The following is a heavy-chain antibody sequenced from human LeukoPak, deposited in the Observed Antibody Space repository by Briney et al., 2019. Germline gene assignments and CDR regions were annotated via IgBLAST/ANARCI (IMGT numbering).Heavy chain of an antibody. CDR1: GYTFTGYY. J-gene: IGHJ4*02. D-gene: IGHD5-12*01. V-gene: IGHV1-2*04. CDR3: ARDQEESGYANFDY. CDR2: INPNSGGT. Sequence: ASVKVSCKASGYTFTGYYMHWVRPAPGQGLEWMGWINPNSGGTNYAQKFQGWVTMTRDTSISTAYMELSRLRSDDTAVYYCARDQEESGYANFDYWGQRTLVTVSS.